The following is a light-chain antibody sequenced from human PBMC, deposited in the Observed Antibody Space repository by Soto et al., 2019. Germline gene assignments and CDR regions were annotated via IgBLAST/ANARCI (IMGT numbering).Light chain of an antibody. Sequence: EIVLTQSPATLSFSPGERATLACRASQSVRRYLAWYQQKPGQAPRLLIYDASNRATGIPARFSGSGSGTDFTLTISSLEPEDFAVYYCQQRSSWPLITFGQGTRLEIK. CDR3: QQRSSWPLIT. CDR2: DAS. CDR1: QSVRRY. J-gene: IGKJ5*01. V-gene: IGKV3-11*01.